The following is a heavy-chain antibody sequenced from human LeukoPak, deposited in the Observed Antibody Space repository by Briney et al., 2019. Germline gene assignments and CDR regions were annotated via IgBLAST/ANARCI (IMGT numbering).Heavy chain of an antibody. Sequence: GSLRLSCAASGFTVSSNYMSWVRQAPGKGLEWVGYIQYGGSTDYNPSLKSRVTISVDTSKNQFSLRLSSVTAADTAVFYCARQGTTYYYDSSGYPDWYFDLWGRGTLVTVSS. V-gene: IGHV4-59*02. CDR2: IQYGGST. D-gene: IGHD3-22*01. CDR1: GFTVSSNY. CDR3: ARQGTTYYYDSSGYPDWYFDL. J-gene: IGHJ2*01.